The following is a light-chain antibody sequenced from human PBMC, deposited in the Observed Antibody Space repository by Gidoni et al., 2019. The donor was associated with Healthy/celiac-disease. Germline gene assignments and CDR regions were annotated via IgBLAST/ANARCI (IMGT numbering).Light chain of an antibody. J-gene: IGLJ2*01. CDR3: QSYDSSLSAVV. CDR2: GTS. Sequence: QSVLTQPPSVSEAPGRRVTIPCTGSSSNIGAGYDVPWYQQLPGTAPNLLIFGTSNRPSGVPDRFSGSKSGTSASLAITGLQAEDEADYYCQSYDSSLSAVVFGGGTKLTVL. V-gene: IGLV1-40*01. CDR1: SSNIGAGYD.